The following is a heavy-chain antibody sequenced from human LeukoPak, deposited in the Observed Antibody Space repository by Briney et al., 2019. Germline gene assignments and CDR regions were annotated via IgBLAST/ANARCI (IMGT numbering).Heavy chain of an antibody. J-gene: IGHJ4*02. Sequence: PGGSLRLSCAASGFTFDDYAMHRVRQAPGKGLEWVSLISGDGGSTYYADSVKGRFTISRDNAKNTLYLQMNSLRAEDTAVYYCARDAFVGSPFDSWGQGTLVTVSS. V-gene: IGHV3-43*02. CDR3: ARDAFVGSPFDS. CDR1: GFTFDDYA. D-gene: IGHD3-3*02. CDR2: ISGDGGST.